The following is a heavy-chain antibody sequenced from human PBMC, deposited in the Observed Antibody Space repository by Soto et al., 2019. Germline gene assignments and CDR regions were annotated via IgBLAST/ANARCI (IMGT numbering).Heavy chain of an antibody. Sequence: PVKVSCKASGFTFTSPALQGGRKARGQRLEWIGWIVVGSGNTNYAQKFQERVTITRDTSASTAYMELSSLRSEDTAVYYCARAVAVPADFDYWGQGTLVTVSS. CDR3: ARAVAVPADFDY. CDR1: GFTFTSPA. D-gene: IGHD6-19*01. CDR2: IVVGSGNT. V-gene: IGHV1-58*01. J-gene: IGHJ4*02.